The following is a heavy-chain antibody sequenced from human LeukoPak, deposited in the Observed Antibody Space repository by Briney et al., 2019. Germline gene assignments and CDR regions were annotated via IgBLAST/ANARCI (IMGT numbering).Heavy chain of an antibody. Sequence: PGGSLRLSCAASGFTFSSYSFNWVRQAPGKGLEWVSSISSSSGYIFYADSVKGRFTISRDNSKNSLYLQMNSLRAEDTAVYYCARVAFTVTNSAFDIWGQGTMVPVSS. CDR2: ISSSSGYI. V-gene: IGHV3-21*01. D-gene: IGHD4-17*01. J-gene: IGHJ3*02. CDR1: GFTFSSYS. CDR3: ARVAFTVTNSAFDI.